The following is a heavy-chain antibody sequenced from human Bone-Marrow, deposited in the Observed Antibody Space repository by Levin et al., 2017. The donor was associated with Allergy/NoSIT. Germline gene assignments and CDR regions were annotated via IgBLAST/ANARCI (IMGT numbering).Heavy chain of an antibody. CDR2: LNPNSGGS. CDR3: ATNLPPNDDLWSSTDY. J-gene: IGHJ4*02. D-gene: IGHD3-3*01. Sequence: ASVKVSCKASQYTFNGYYIHWVRQAPGQGLEWMGWLNPNSGGSNYAQNFRDRVTMTKDSSINTAYMELRSLPSADTAIYICATNLPPNDDLWSSTDYWGQGTLVTGSS. V-gene: IGHV1-2*02. CDR1: QYTFNGYY.